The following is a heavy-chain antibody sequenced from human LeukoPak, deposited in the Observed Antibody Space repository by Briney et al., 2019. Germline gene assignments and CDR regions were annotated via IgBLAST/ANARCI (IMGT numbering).Heavy chain of an antibody. CDR1: GFTFSSYN. Sequence: GGSLRLSCTASGFTFSSYNMNWVRQAPGKGLEWVSSISSSSSFIYYADSVKGRFTISRDNAKNSLYLQMNSLRAEDTAVYFCARDYSSSSLDYWGQGTLVTVSS. D-gene: IGHD6-6*01. CDR3: ARDYSSSSLDY. V-gene: IGHV3-21*01. CDR2: ISSSSSFI. J-gene: IGHJ4*02.